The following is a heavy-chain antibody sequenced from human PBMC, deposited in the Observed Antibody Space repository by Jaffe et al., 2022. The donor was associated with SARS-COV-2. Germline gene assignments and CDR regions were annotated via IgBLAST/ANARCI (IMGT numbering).Heavy chain of an antibody. CDR1: GFTFSSYA. J-gene: IGHJ6*02. CDR2: ISYDGSNK. Sequence: QVQLVESGGGVVQPGRSLRLSCAASGFTFSSYAMHWVRQAPGKGLEWVAVISYDGSNKYYADSVKGRFTISRDNSKNTLYLQMNSLRAEDTAVYYCARDPSMIVVVMTQYGMDVWGQGTTVTVSS. CDR3: ARDPSMIVVVMTQYGMDV. V-gene: IGHV3-30-3*01. D-gene: IGHD3-22*01.